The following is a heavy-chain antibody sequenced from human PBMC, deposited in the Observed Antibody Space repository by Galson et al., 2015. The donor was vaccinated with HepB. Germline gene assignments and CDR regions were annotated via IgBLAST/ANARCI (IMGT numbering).Heavy chain of an antibody. CDR1: GFTFSDYY. D-gene: IGHD6-19*01. CDR2: ISNSGSTI. Sequence: SLRLSCAAFGFTFSDYYMSWIRQAPGKGLEWVSYISNSGSTIYYADSVKGRFTISRDNAKNSLYLQMNSLRVKDTAVYYCARDRRSVAVAIDYWGQGALVTVSS. CDR3: ARDRRSVAVAIDY. V-gene: IGHV3-11*01. J-gene: IGHJ4*02.